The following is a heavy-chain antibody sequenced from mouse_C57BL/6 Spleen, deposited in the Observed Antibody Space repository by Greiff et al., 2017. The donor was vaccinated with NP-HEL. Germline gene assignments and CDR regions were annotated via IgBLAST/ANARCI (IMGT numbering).Heavy chain of an antibody. D-gene: IGHD2-10*01. CDR1: GFTFSDYY. CDR3: ARKAYSLYYFDY. V-gene: IGHV5-12*01. J-gene: IGHJ2*01. CDR2: ISNGGGST. Sequence: EVKLMESGGGLVQPGGSLKLSCAASGFTFSDYYMYWVRQTPEKRLEWVAYISNGGGSTYYPDTVKGRFTISRDNAKNTLYLQMSRLKSEDTAMYYCARKAYSLYYFDYWGQGTTLTVSS.